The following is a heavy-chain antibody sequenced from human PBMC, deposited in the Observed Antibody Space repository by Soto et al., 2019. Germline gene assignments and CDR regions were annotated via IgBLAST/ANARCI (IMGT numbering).Heavy chain of an antibody. CDR1: GFTFSSYS. Sequence: GGSLRLSCAASGFTFSSYSMNWVRQAPGKGLEWVSYISSSSSTIYYADSVKGRFTISRDNAKNSLYLQMNSLRAEDTAVYYCARDPTTELEPRPDWFDPWGQGTLVTVSS. D-gene: IGHD1-1*01. CDR3: ARDPTTELEPRPDWFDP. CDR2: ISSSSSTI. V-gene: IGHV3-48*01. J-gene: IGHJ5*02.